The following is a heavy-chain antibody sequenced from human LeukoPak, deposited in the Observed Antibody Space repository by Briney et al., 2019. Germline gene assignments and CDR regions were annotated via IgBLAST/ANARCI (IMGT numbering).Heavy chain of an antibody. Sequence: GMSLRLSCAASGFTFSSYGMHWVRQAPGKGLEWVAVISYDGSNKYYADSVKGRFTISRDNSKNTLYLQMNSLRAEDTAVYYCAKIATTNFDYWGQGTLVTVSS. CDR2: ISYDGSNK. V-gene: IGHV3-30*18. D-gene: IGHD1-1*01. J-gene: IGHJ4*02. CDR3: AKIATTNFDY. CDR1: GFTFSSYG.